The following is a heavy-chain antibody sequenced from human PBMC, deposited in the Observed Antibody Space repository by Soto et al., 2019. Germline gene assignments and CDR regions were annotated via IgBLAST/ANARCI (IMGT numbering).Heavy chain of an antibody. CDR3: ARVVAAQNFYYYYYMDV. V-gene: IGHV3-11*01. CDR2: ISSSGSTI. J-gene: IGHJ6*03. CDR1: GFTFSDYY. Sequence: PGGSLRLSCAASGFTFSDYYMSWIRQAPGKGLEWVSYISSSGSTIYYADSVKGRFTISRDNAKNSLYLQMNSLRAEDTAVYYCARVVAAQNFYYYYYMDVWGKGTTVTVSS. D-gene: IGHD2-15*01.